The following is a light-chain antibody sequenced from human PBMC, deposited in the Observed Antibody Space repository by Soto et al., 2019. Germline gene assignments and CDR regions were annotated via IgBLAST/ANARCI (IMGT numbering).Light chain of an antibody. V-gene: IGKV3-11*01. CDR2: DAS. J-gene: IGKJ5*01. Sequence: EIVLTQSPATLSLSPGERATLSCRASQSVSSYLAWYQQKPGQAPRLLIYDASNRATGIPARFSGSGSGTEFTLTINSLQAEDCAVYYCQQYYNWPRTFGQGTRPEI. CDR1: QSVSSY. CDR3: QQYYNWPRT.